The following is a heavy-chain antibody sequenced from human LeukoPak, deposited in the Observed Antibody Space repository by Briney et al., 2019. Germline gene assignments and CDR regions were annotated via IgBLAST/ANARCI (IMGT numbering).Heavy chain of an antibody. CDR2: ISGSGGST. D-gene: IGHD3-22*01. CDR1: GFTFSSYA. Sequence: GGSLRLSCAASGFTFSSYAMSWVRQAPGKGLEWVSAISGSGGSTYYADSVKGRFTISRDNSKNTLYLQMNSLRAEDTAVYYCANDCYDSSGPRRAFDYWGQGTPVTVSS. J-gene: IGHJ4*02. V-gene: IGHV3-23*01. CDR3: ANDCYDSSGPRRAFDY.